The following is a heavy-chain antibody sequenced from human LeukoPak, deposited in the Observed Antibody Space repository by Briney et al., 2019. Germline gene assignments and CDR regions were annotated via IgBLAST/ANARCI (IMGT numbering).Heavy chain of an antibody. D-gene: IGHD5-24*01. CDR3: ARGEMSTTLPH. CDR1: GFTISNSE. V-gene: IGHV3-48*03. CDR2: IASSATRT. J-gene: IGHJ4*01. Sequence: GGSLRLSCAASGFTISNSEMNWVRQAPGKGLEWISYIASSATRTYYADSVRGRFTISRDDALSSVYLEMNSLSAEDTAVYYCARGEMSTTLPHWGQGTLVIVSS.